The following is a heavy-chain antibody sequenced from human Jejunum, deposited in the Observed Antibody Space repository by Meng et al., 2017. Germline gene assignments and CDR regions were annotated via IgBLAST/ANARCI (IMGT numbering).Heavy chain of an antibody. CDR2: IHHSGST. CDR3: AREWSGSYRHFDY. Sequence: ALDLSKPPGPLSLPSAAPCGSISTSDWWSWVRQPPGKGLEWIGEIHHSGSTNYNPSLKSRVTISVDKSKNQFSLKLNSVTAADTAVYYCAREWSGSYRHFDYWGQGTLVTVSS. CDR1: CGSISTSDW. V-gene: IGHV4-4*03. J-gene: IGHJ4*02. D-gene: IGHD1-26*01.